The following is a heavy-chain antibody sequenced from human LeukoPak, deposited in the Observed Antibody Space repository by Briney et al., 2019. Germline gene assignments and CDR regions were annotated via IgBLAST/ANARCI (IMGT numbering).Heavy chain of an antibody. D-gene: IGHD3-16*01. CDR1: GYTFTSYY. J-gene: IGHJ4*02. CDR2: INPSGGST. V-gene: IGHV1-46*01. Sequence: ASVKASCKASGYTFTSYYMHWVRQAPGQGLEWMGIINPSGGSTSYAQKFQGRVTMTRDTSTSTVYMEPSSLRSEDTAVYYCARDPGGGPDYFDYWGQGTLVTVSS. CDR3: ARDPGGGPDYFDY.